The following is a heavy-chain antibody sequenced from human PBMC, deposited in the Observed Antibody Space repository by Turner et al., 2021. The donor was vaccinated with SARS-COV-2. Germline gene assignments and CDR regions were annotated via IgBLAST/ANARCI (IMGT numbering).Heavy chain of an antibody. V-gene: IGHV3-30*18. CDR1: GFTFRSYA. J-gene: IGHJ6*02. CDR3: AKGYSYAYYYGLDV. CDR2: IAYDGSNK. Sequence: VQLVESGGGVVQPGRSLRLSCAASGFTFRSYAMHWVRQAPGKGLEWVAVIAYDGSNKYYADSVKGRFTISRDNSKNTLDLQMNSLRAEDTAVYYCAKGYSYAYYYGLDVWGQGTTVTVSS. D-gene: IGHD5-18*01.